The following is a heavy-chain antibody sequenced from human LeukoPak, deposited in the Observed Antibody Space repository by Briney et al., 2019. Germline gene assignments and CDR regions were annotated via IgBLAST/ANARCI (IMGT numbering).Heavy chain of an antibody. D-gene: IGHD2-15*01. CDR3: ARGRGTSGSHRDFYYYYYMDV. CDR2: MNGGNGNT. CDR1: GYIFTDYA. J-gene: IGHJ6*03. Sequence: GASVKVSCKASGYIFTDYAIHWLRQAPGQRPEWMGWMNGGNGNTKYSQKFQGRITPIRDTSAATAYMELSSLRHDDLAVYYCARGRGTSGSHRDFYYYYYMDVWGKGTTVTVSS. V-gene: IGHV1-3*01.